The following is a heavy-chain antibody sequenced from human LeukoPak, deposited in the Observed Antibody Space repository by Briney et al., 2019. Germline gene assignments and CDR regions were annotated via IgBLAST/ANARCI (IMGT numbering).Heavy chain of an antibody. D-gene: IGHD1-1*01. Sequence: GGSLRLSCAASGFTFSSYSMNWVRQAPGKGLEWVSSISSSSSYIYYADSVKGRFTISRDNAKNSLYLQMNSLRAEDTAVYYWARASQLVYWNDPSGGYYGMDVWGKGTTVTVSS. J-gene: IGHJ6*04. V-gene: IGHV3-21*01. CDR1: GFTFSSYS. CDR2: ISSSSSYI. CDR3: ARASQLVYWNDPSGGYYGMDV.